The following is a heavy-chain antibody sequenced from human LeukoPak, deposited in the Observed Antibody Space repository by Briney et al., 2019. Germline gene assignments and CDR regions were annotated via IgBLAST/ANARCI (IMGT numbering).Heavy chain of an antibody. CDR1: GGSISCYY. V-gene: IGHV4-59*03. D-gene: IGHD5-24*01. J-gene: IGHJ4*02. CDR2: IYYTGKT. CDR3: ANGTYGYKTVH. Sequence: PSETLSLTSTVPGGSISCYYWSWIRQPPGKGLECIGCIYYTGKTNYNPSLKSRVTISLDTSKNQFSLKLSSVTAGDTPGYYCANGTYGYKTVHWDQGTPVTVSS.